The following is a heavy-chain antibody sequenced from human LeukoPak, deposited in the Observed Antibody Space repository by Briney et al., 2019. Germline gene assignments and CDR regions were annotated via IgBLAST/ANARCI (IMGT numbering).Heavy chain of an antibody. CDR3: ARDLEWIFDP. Sequence: AVKVSCKASGGTFSSYAISWVRQAPGQGLEWMGRIIPIVGAANYAQKFQGRVTITPDESTSTAYMELSRLRSEDTAVYYCARDLEWIFDPWGQGTLVTVSS. V-gene: IGHV1-69*13. CDR2: IIPIVGAA. CDR1: GGTFSSYA. J-gene: IGHJ5*02. D-gene: IGHD3-3*01.